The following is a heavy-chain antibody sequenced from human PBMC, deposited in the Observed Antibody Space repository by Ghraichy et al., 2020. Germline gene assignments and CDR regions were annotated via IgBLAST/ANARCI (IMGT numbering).Heavy chain of an antibody. Sequence: GGSLRLSCAASGFTFSSYAMSWVRQAPGKGLEWVSAISGSAASTYYADSMKGRFTISRDNSNNTLYLQMNSLRAEDTAVYYCAKSFPSGYDPFDYWGQGTLVTVSS. CDR1: GFTFSSYA. D-gene: IGHD5-12*01. V-gene: IGHV3-23*01. J-gene: IGHJ4*02. CDR3: AKSFPSGYDPFDY. CDR2: ISGSAAST.